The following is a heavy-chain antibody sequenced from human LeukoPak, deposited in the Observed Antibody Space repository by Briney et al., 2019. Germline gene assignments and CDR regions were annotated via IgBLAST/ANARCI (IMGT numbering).Heavy chain of an antibody. CDR1: GGSISSYY. CDR3: ARGPRIAGYYFDY. D-gene: IGHD6-13*01. CDR2: IYYSGST. J-gene: IGHJ4*02. Sequence: PSETLSLTCTVSGGSISSYYWSWIRQPPGKGLEWIGYIYYSGSTNYNPSLKSRVTISVDTSKNQFSLKLSSVTAADTAVYYCARGPRIAGYYFDYWGQGTLVTVSS. V-gene: IGHV4-59*01.